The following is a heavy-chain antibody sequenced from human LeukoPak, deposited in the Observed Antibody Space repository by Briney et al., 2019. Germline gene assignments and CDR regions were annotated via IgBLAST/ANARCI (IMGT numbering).Heavy chain of an antibody. J-gene: IGHJ4*02. D-gene: IGHD2-21*02. CDR1: GFTFSSYG. Sequence: GRSLRLSCAASGFTFSSYGMHWVRQAPGKGLEWVAVISYDGSKKYYADSVKGRSTISRDNSKNTLYLQMNSLSVEDTAVYYCAKDGGGAYCGGDCFPYYLDYWGQGTLVTVSS. CDR2: ISYDGSKK. CDR3: AKDGGGAYCGGDCFPYYLDY. V-gene: IGHV3-30*18.